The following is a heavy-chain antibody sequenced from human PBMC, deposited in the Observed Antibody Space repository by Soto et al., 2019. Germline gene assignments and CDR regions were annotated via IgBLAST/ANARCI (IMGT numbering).Heavy chain of an antibody. J-gene: IGHJ4*02. D-gene: IGHD1-1*01. Sequence: QVQLQESGPGLVKPSGTLSLTCAVSGGSISSNNWWSWVRQPPGKGLEWIGEIYHSGSTNYNPSLKSRVTILVHKSKTQFSLKLTSVTAADTAVYYCARDGGTGRTHDYWGQGTLVTVSS. CDR2: IYHSGST. CDR3: ARDGGTGRTHDY. CDR1: GGSISSNNW. V-gene: IGHV4-4*02.